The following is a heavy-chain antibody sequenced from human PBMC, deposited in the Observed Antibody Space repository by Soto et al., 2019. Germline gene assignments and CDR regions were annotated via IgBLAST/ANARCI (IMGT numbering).Heavy chain of an antibody. Sequence: SETLSLTCAVYGGSFSGYYWSWIRQPPGKGLEWIGEINHSGGTNYNPSLKSRVTISVDTSKNQFSLKLSSVTAADTAVYYCARFYYYYYGMDVWGQGTTVTVSS. V-gene: IGHV4-34*01. CDR2: INHSGGT. J-gene: IGHJ6*02. CDR1: GGSFSGYY. CDR3: ARFYYYYYGMDV.